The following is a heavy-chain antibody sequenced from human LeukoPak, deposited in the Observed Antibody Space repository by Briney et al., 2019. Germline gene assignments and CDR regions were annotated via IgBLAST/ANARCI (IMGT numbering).Heavy chain of an antibody. D-gene: IGHD3-16*01. Sequence: SETLSLTCTVSGYSLSSGYYRDWIRQPPGKGLEWIGSIYHSGSTYYNPSLKSRVSISVDTSKNQFSLKVTSVTAADTAVYSCARRGNYDTSSYDYWGQGTLVTVSS. CDR3: ARRGNYDTSSYDY. J-gene: IGHJ4*02. V-gene: IGHV4-38-2*02. CDR1: GYSLSSGYY. CDR2: IYHSGST.